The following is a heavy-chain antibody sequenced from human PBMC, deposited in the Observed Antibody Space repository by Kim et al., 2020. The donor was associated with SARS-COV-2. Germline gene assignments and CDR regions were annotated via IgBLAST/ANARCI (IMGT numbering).Heavy chain of an antibody. CDR3: ANDALDI. V-gene: IGHV3-7*03. CDR2: IKEDGSVK. J-gene: IGHJ3*02. Sequence: GGSLRLSCAVSGFTFSSSWMNWVRQAPGKGLEWVASIKEDGSVKHYVDSLKGRFTISRDNAKNSLYLQMNNLRAEDTDVYYCANDALDIWGQGTMVTVSS. CDR1: GFTFSSSW.